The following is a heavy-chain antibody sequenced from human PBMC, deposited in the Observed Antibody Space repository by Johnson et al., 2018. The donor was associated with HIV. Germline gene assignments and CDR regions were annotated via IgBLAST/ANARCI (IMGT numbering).Heavy chain of an antibody. CDR1: GFTFSDYY. Sequence: VQLVESGGGVLRPGGSLRLSCAASGFTFSDYYVSWVRQAPGKGLEWVSVISGSGGTTYYADSVKGRFTISRDNSKNTLYLQMNSLRNEDMAVYYCARPGPTVTDDGFDIWGQGTMVTVSS. CDR2: ISGSGGTT. V-gene: IGHV3-66*02. D-gene: IGHD4-17*01. CDR3: ARPGPTVTDDGFDI. J-gene: IGHJ3*02.